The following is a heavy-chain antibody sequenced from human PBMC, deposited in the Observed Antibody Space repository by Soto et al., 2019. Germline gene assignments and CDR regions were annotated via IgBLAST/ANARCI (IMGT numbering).Heavy chain of an antibody. CDR3: ARSNAVVAGPGPYYYYGMDV. J-gene: IGHJ6*01. V-gene: IGHV3-74*01. D-gene: IGHD6-19*01. CDR2: INSDGGST. Sequence: GGSLRLSCASSGFTFSIYWMHWVGQAPGKGLVWVSRINSDGGSTSYADSVKGRFTICRDNAKNTLYLQMNSLRAEDTAVYYCARSNAVVAGPGPYYYYGMDVWGQGTTVTVSS. CDR1: GFTFSIYW.